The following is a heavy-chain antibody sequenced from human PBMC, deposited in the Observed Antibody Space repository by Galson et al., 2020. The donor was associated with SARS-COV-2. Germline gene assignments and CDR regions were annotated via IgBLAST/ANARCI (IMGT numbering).Heavy chain of an antibody. CDR1: GFTFNEHD. Sequence: GGSLRLSCAASGFTFNEHDMHWVRQAPGKGLEWLAFVRSDGNNKFYSDSVRGRFTISRDNSKNTLYLHMSSLRVEDTAVYHGGGGPPATDYWGQGALVTVSS. CDR2: VRSDGNNK. CDR3: GGGPPATDY. V-gene: IGHV3-30*02. J-gene: IGHJ4*02. D-gene: IGHD2-15*01.